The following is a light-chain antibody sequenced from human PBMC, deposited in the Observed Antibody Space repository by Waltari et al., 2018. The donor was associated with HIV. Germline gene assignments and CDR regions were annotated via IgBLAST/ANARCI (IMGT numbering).Light chain of an antibody. CDR1: TSNIGNNF. CDR3: ASWDKSLGAWV. CDR2: DNN. J-gene: IGLJ3*02. V-gene: IGLV1-51*01. Sequence: QSVLTQPPSVSAAPGQNVTISCSGATSNIGNNFLSWYQQLPGTVPKLLIYDNNKRPSGIPDRFSGSKSGSSAILGITGLQTGEEADYYCASWDKSLGAWVFGGGTKVAVL.